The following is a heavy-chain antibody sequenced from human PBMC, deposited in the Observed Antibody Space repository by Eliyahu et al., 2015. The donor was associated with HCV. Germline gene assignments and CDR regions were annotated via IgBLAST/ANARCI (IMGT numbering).Heavy chain of an antibody. CDR3: ARETYYYDSSGYYPYYFDY. CDR2: ISSSSSYI. V-gene: IGHV3-21*01. Sequence: EVQLVESGGGLVKPGGSLRLSCAASGFXFXSYSXNWVRQAPGKGLEWVSSISSSSSYIHYADSVKGRFTISRDNAKNSLYLQMNSLRAEDTAVYYCARETYYYDSSGYYPYYFDYWGQGTLVTVSS. CDR1: GFXFXSYS. D-gene: IGHD3-22*01. J-gene: IGHJ4*02.